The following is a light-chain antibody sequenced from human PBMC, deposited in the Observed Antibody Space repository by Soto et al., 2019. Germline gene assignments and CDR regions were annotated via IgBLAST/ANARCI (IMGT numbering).Light chain of an antibody. CDR3: QQYGSSGT. Sequence: DIVLTQFPGTLSLSPGERATLSCRASQSVSSSYLAWYQQKPGQAPRLLIYGASNRATGIPDRFSGSGSGTDFTLTISRLEPEDFAVYYCQQYGSSGTFGQGTKVDI. V-gene: IGKV3-20*01. J-gene: IGKJ1*01. CDR1: QSVSSSY. CDR2: GAS.